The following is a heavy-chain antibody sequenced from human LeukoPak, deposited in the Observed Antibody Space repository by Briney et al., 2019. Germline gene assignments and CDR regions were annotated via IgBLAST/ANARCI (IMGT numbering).Heavy chain of an antibody. CDR2: ISSSSSYI. V-gene: IGHV3-21*01. J-gene: IGHJ3*02. Sequence: GGSLRLSCAASGFTFSSYSMNWVRQAPGKGLEWVSSISSSSSYIYYADSVKGRFTISRDNAKNSLYLQMNSLRAEDTAVYYCARDPDWGTDAFDIWGQGTMVTVSS. CDR3: ARDPDWGTDAFDI. CDR1: GFTFSSYS. D-gene: IGHD3-16*01.